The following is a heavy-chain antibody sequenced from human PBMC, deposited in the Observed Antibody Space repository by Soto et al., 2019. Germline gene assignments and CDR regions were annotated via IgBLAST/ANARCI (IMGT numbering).Heavy chain of an antibody. CDR3: ARGRRSCTGNNCYTDFDF. Sequence: ASVKVSCKASGYSFTNYDISWVRQAPGQGLEWLGWIISVNDKTLYSPKFQGRLAITRDTSANTAYMDLYSLRSEDSAVYYCARGRRSCTGNNCYTDFDFWGQGSLVTVSS. V-gene: IGHV1-18*01. CDR2: IISVNDKT. D-gene: IGHD2-2*02. J-gene: IGHJ4*02. CDR1: GYSFTNYD.